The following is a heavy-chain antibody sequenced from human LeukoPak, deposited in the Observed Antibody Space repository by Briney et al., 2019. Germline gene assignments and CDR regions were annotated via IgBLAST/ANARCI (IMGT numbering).Heavy chain of an antibody. CDR2: MNPNSGNT. D-gene: IGHD3-10*01. V-gene: IGHV1-8*01. Sequence: ASVKVSCKASGYTFTSYDINWVRQATGQGLEWMGWMNPNSGNTGYAQKFQGRVTMTRNTSISTAYMELSSLRSEDTAVYYCARVDYSSGYYGMDAWGQGTTVTVPS. CDR1: GYTFTSYD. J-gene: IGHJ6*02. CDR3: ARVDYSSGYYGMDA.